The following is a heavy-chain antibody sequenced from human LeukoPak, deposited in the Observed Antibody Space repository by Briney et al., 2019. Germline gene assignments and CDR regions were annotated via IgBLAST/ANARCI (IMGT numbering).Heavy chain of an antibody. J-gene: IGHJ1*01. D-gene: IGHD6-13*01. V-gene: IGHV1-69*02. CDR2: IIPILGIA. CDR1: GGTFSSYT. Sequence: SVKVSCKASGGTFSSYTISWVRQAPGQGLEWMGRIIPILGIANYAQKFQGRVTITADKSTSTAYMELSSLRSEDTAVYYCARSPRIAAAGTGYFQHWGQGTLVTVSS. CDR3: ARSPRIAAAGTGYFQH.